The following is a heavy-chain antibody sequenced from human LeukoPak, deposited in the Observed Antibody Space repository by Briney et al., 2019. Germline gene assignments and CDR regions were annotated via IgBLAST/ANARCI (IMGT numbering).Heavy chain of an antibody. CDR3: ARYHLGSYFRDPFDH. CDR1: GFYFGGHA. CDR2: STYGSDTI. Sequence: PGGSLRLSCVASGFYFGGHAMDCLRQAPWNGLEWVAYSTYGSDTIFYADSVKGRFTVSRDNAKNSLYLQMDSLRAEDTAVYYCARYHLGSYFRDPFDHWGQGTLVTVSS. D-gene: IGHD3-10*01. V-gene: IGHV3-48*04. J-gene: IGHJ4*02.